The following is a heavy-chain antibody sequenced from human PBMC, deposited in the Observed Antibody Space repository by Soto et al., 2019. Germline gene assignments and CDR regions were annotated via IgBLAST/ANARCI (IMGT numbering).Heavy chain of an antibody. CDR2: ISYNGRT. V-gene: IGHV4-39*01. CDR3: ARQLRADAYPGLFDY. Sequence: QLLLEESGPGLVKPSETLSLTCTVSGGSISSNTYCWGWVRQSPGKGLEWIGSISYNGRTYYNDSLKGRVAISVDTSKNQCSLELNSVTAADTAVFYCARQLRADAYPGLFDYWGRGTLVTVSS. J-gene: IGHJ4*01. D-gene: IGHD2-2*01. CDR1: GGSISSNTYC.